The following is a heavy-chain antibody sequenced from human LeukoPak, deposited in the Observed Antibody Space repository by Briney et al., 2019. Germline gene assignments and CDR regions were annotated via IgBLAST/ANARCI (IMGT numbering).Heavy chain of an antibody. D-gene: IGHD3-22*01. CDR1: GGSISSGDYY. J-gene: IGHJ3*02. CDR3: ASTFRDSSGYYNLHDAFDI. Sequence: PSETLSLTCTVSGGSISSGDYYWSWIRQPPGKGLEWIGYIYYSGSTYYNPSLKSRVTISVDTSKNQFSLKLSSVTAADTAVYYCASTFRDSSGYYNLHDAFDIWGQGTMVTVSS. V-gene: IGHV4-30-4*01. CDR2: IYYSGST.